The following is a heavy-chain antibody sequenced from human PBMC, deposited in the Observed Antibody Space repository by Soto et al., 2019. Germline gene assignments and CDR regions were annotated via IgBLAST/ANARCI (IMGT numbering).Heavy chain of an antibody. J-gene: IGHJ4*02. V-gene: IGHV3-21*01. CDR2: ISSSSSYI. D-gene: IGHD3-22*01. CDR3: AREYSLAVVGPGY. Sequence: GGSLRLSCAASGFTSSSYSMNGVRQAPGKGLEWVSSISSSSSYIYYADSVNGRFTISRDNTKNSLDLQMNSLRAEDTAVYYFAREYSLAVVGPGYWGQGSLVNVSS. CDR1: GFTSSSYS.